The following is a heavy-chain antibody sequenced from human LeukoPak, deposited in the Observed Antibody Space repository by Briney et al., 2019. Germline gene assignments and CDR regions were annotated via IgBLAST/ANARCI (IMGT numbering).Heavy chain of an antibody. CDR1: GFTFSSYG. Sequence: GGSLRLSCAASGFTFSSYGMSWVRQAPGKGLEWVSAISGSGGSTYYADSVKGRFTISRDNSKNTLYLQMNSLRAEDTAVYYCAKYKYRLLWFDYWGQGTLVTVSS. D-gene: IGHD2-2*01. CDR2: ISGSGGST. V-gene: IGHV3-23*01. J-gene: IGHJ4*02. CDR3: AKYKYRLLWFDY.